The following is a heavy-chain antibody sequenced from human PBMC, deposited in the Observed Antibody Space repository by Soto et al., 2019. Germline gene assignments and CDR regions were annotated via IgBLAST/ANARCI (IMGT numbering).Heavy chain of an antibody. J-gene: IGHJ3*02. V-gene: IGHV3-30*18. CDR1: GFSFTTYV. CDR2: ISHDGSYK. Sequence: PGGSLRLSCAASGFSFTTYVMHWVRQAPGKGLVWVAVISHDGSYKYCGDAVKGRFTISRDTSKNAVYLEMNSLRPEDTAVYYCAKGLLAIVGTTLPRDAFNIWGQGTMVTVSS. CDR3: AKGLLAIVGTTLPRDAFNI. D-gene: IGHD1-26*01.